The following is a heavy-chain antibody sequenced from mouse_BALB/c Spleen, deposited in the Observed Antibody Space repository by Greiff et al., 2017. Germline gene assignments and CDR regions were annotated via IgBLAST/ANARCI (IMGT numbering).Heavy chain of an antibody. CDR1: GFTFTDYY. V-gene: IGHV7-3*02. CDR3: ARDMGGYFDV. J-gene: IGHJ1*01. Sequence: DVMLVESGGGLVQPGGSLRLSCATSGFTFTDYYMSWVRQPPGKALEWLGFIRNKANGYTTEYSASVKGRFTISRDNSQSILYLQMNTLRAEDSATYYCARDMGGYFDVWGAGTTVTVSS. CDR2: IRNKANGYTT.